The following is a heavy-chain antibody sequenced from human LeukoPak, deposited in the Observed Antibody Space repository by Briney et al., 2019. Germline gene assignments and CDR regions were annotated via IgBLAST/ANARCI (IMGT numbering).Heavy chain of an antibody. D-gene: IGHD1-26*01. CDR2: VNPDGSAT. Sequence: HPGGSLRLSCAASGFTFRSYWMHWVRQVPGKGLVWVARVNPDGSATAYADSVKGRFTISRDNAKNTLYLQMDSLRAEDTAVYYCANRDGGGSYAENWGQGTLVTVSS. CDR3: ANRDGGGSYAEN. J-gene: IGHJ4*02. CDR1: GFTFRSYW. V-gene: IGHV3-74*01.